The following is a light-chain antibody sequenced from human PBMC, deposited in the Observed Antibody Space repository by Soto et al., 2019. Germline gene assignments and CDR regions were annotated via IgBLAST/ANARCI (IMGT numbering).Light chain of an antibody. CDR2: EVS. J-gene: IGLJ2*01. CDR3: NSYTSSSTLV. CDR1: SSDVGGYNY. V-gene: IGLV2-14*01. Sequence: HSVLTQPASVSGSPGQSITISCTGTSSDVGGYNYVSWYQQHPGKVPKLMIYEVSNRPSGVSNRFSGSKSGNTASLTISGLQAEDEADYYCNSYTSSSTLVIGGGTQLTVL.